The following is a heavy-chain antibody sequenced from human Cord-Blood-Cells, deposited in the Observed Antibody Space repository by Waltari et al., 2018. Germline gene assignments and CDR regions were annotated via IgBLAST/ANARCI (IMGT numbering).Heavy chain of an antibody. CDR3: ARMPTHSSSGVY. D-gene: IGHD6-6*01. V-gene: IGHV1-8*01. CDR1: GYTFTSYD. CDR2: MNPNSGNT. Sequence: QVQLVQSGAEVKKPGASVKVSCKASGYTFTSYDINWVRQATGQGLEWMGWMNPNSGNTGYAHNFQGRVTMTRNTSISTAYMERRSLRSEDTAVYYCARMPTHSSSGVYWGQGTLVTVSS. J-gene: IGHJ4*02.